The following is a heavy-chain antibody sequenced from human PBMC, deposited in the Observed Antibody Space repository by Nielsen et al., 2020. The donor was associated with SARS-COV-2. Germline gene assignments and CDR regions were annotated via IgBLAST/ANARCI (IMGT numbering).Heavy chain of an antibody. J-gene: IGHJ4*02. V-gene: IGHV4-39*01. Sequence: GSLRLSCTVSGGSISSSSYYWGWIRQPPGKGLEWIGSIYYSGSTYYNPSLKSRVTISVDTSKNQSSLKLSSVTAADTAVYYCARHFRSQWLLEFDYWGQGTLVTVSS. CDR3: ARHFRSQWLLEFDY. D-gene: IGHD3-22*01. CDR1: GGSISSSSYY. CDR2: IYYSGST.